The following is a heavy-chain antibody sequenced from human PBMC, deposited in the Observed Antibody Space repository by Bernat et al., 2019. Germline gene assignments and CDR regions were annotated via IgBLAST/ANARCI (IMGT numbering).Heavy chain of an antibody. CDR3: ARGYYDSSGYYFDAFDI. Sequence: QVQLLESGPGLVKPSQTLSLTCTVSGGSISSGGYYWSWIRQHPGKGLEWIGYIYYSGSTYYNPSLKSRVTISVDTSKNQFSLKLSSVTAADTAVYYCARGYYDSSGYYFDAFDIWGQGTMVTVSS. CDR1: GGSISSGGYY. V-gene: IGHV4-31*03. J-gene: IGHJ3*02. CDR2: IYYSGST. D-gene: IGHD3-22*01.